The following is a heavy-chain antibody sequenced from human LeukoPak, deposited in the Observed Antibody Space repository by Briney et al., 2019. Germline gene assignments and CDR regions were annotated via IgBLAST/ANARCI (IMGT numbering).Heavy chain of an antibody. Sequence: SETLSLTCTVSGGSVSSGSYYWSWIRQPPGKGLEWIGYIYYSGSTNYDPSLKSRVTISVDTSKNQFSLKLSSVTAADTAVYYCARGYSSGWYGYFWYGMDVWGQGTTVTVSS. CDR1: GGSVSSGSYY. J-gene: IGHJ6*02. CDR2: IYYSGST. V-gene: IGHV4-61*01. D-gene: IGHD6-19*01. CDR3: ARGYSSGWYGYFWYGMDV.